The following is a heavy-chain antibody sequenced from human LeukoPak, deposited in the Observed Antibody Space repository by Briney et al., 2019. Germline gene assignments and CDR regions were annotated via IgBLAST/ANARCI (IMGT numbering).Heavy chain of an antibody. CDR1: GFTFSSYG. J-gene: IGHJ4*02. CDR3: AKGIRYPQLGY. V-gene: IGHV3-30*02. CDR2: IRYDGSNK. D-gene: IGHD1-1*01. Sequence: GGSLRLSCAASGFTFSSYGMHWVRQAPGKGLEWVAFIRYDGSNKYYADSVKGRFTISRDNSKNTLYLQMNSLRAEDTAVYYCAKGIRYPQLGYWGQGTLVTVSS.